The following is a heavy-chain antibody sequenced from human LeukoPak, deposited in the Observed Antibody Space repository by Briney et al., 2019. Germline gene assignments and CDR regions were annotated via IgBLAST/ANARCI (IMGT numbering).Heavy chain of an antibody. CDR1: GYTLTELS. CDR2: FDPEDGET. D-gene: IGHD6-13*01. CDR3: ATGGGAAAGTFYYYGMDV. Sequence: ASVKVSCKVSGYTLTELSMHWVRQAPGKGLEWMGGFDPEDGETIYAQKFQGRVTMTEDTSTDTAYMELSSLRSEDTAVYYRATGGGAAAGTFYYYGMDVWGQGTTVTVSS. J-gene: IGHJ6*02. V-gene: IGHV1-24*01.